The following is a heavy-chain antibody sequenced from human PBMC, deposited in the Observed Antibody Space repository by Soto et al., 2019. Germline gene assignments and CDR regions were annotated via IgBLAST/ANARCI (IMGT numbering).Heavy chain of an antibody. Sequence: QVQLQESGPGLVKPSQTLSLTCTVSGGSISSAGYNWSWIRQHPGKGLEWIGYIYYSGSTYYNPSLKSRVTTSVDTSKSQFSLKLSSVTAADTAVYYCATYGSGSYYPTTFDYWGQGTLVTVSS. CDR3: ATYGSGSYYPTTFDY. J-gene: IGHJ4*02. V-gene: IGHV4-31*03. CDR1: GGSISSAGYN. CDR2: IYYSGST. D-gene: IGHD3-10*01.